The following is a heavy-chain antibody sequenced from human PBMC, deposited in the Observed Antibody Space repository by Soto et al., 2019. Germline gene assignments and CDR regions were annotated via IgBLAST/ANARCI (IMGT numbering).Heavy chain of an antibody. CDR1: GGSISSYY. V-gene: IGHV4-59*08. CDR2: IYCSGST. J-gene: IGHJ4*02. Sequence: SETLSLTCTVSGGSISSYYWSWIRQPPGKGLEWIGYIYCSGSTNYNPSLKSRVTISVDTSKNQFSLKLNSMTAADTAVYYCARHNYGSGSTYFDYWGQGTLVTVSS. CDR3: ARHNYGSGSTYFDY. D-gene: IGHD3-10*01.